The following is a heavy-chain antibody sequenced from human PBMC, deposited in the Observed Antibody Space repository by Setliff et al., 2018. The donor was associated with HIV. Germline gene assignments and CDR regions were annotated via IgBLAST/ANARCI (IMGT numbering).Heavy chain of an antibody. D-gene: IGHD3-3*01. Sequence: NPSETLSLTCTVSGGSISSGGYYWSWIRRHPGKGLEWIGYIHYSGNTYNNPSLNSRISISVDMSKNKFSLKLSSLTAADTAVYYCARGGLGVVTSFDSWGPGTLGTSPQ. J-gene: IGHJ4*02. CDR2: IHYSGNT. V-gene: IGHV4-31*03. CDR1: GGSISSGGYY. CDR3: ARGGLGVVTSFDS.